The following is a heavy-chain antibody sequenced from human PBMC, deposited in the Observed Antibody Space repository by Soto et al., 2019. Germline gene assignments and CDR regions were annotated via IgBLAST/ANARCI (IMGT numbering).Heavy chain of an antibody. CDR3: ARGYDFWSGCYDKDV. J-gene: IGHJ6*03. V-gene: IGHV1-46*03. CDR1: GYTFTSYY. D-gene: IGHD3-3*01. CDR2: INLSGGST. Sequence: QVQLVQSGAEVKKPGASVKVSCKASGYTFTSYYMHWVRQAPGQGLEWMGIINLSGGSTSYAQKLQGRDTMTRDTSTSTVYMEPSSLRSEDTAVYYCARGYDFWSGCYDKDVWGKGTTVTV.